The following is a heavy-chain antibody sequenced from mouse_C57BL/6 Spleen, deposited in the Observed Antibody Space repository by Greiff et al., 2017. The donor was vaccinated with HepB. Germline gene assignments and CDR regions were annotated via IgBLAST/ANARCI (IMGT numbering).Heavy chain of an antibody. D-gene: IGHD2-4*01. CDR3: ARGPYDYDWYFDV. CDR2: IDPNSGGT. CDR1: GYTFTSYW. V-gene: IGHV1-72*01. J-gene: IGHJ1*03. Sequence: QVQLKQPGAELVKPGASVKLSCKASGYTFTSYWMHWVKQRPGRGLEWIGRIDPNSGGTKYNEKFKSKATLTVDKPSSTAYMQLSSLTSEDSAVYYCARGPYDYDWYFDVWGTGTTVTVSS.